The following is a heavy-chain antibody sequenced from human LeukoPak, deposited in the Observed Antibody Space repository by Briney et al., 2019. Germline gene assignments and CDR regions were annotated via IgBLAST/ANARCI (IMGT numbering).Heavy chain of an antibody. CDR1: GGSISSNNYY. Sequence: SETLSLTCTVSGGSISSNNYYWGWIRQPPGRGLEWIGSIYYSGSTYNNPSLKSRVTISVDTTKNQFSLKLTSVTAADTAVYYCASSPSGYWWNFDCWGQGTLVTVSS. V-gene: IGHV4-39*01. D-gene: IGHD3-22*01. CDR2: IYYSGST. CDR3: ASSPSGYWWNFDC. J-gene: IGHJ4*02.